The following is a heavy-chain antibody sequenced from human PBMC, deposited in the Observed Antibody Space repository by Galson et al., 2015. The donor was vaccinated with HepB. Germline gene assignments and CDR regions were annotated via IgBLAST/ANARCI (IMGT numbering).Heavy chain of an antibody. CDR3: AREEGGHYGMDV. Sequence: SETLSLTCTVSGGSMIYFYWSWIRQPPGGGLEWIGFVFYNGDTNYNPSLKSRLTMSIDVSKNQFSLQLRSVTAADTAVYYCAREEGGHYGMDVWGQGTTVTVSS. V-gene: IGHV4-59*01. CDR2: VFYNGDT. J-gene: IGHJ6*02. D-gene: IGHD3-16*01. CDR1: GGSMIYFY.